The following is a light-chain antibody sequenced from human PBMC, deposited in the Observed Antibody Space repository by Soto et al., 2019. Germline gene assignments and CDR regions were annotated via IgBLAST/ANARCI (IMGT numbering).Light chain of an antibody. CDR1: QSVTGH. CDR2: ATS. V-gene: IGKV3-15*01. CDR3: QQYDHWLPA. J-gene: IGKJ1*01. Sequence: ETVMTQFPATLAVSPGERATLSCRTSQSVTGHLPWYQQKPGQIHRLLMYATSTRATGTPVRFSGTRPETEYSLTISSLQSEDFAVYYCQQYDHWLPAFGQGTKVEIK.